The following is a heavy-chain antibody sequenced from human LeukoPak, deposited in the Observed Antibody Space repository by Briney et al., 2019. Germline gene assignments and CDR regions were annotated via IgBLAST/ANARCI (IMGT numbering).Heavy chain of an antibody. Sequence: GGSLRLSCAASGFTFSSYGMSWVRQAPGKGLEWVSAISGSGGSTYYADSVKGRFTISRDNSKNTLYLQMNSLRAEDTAVYYCAKGGTMVRGAKYYMDVWGKGTTVTISS. V-gene: IGHV3-23*01. J-gene: IGHJ6*03. CDR2: ISGSGGST. CDR1: GFTFSSYG. D-gene: IGHD3-10*01. CDR3: AKGGTMVRGAKYYMDV.